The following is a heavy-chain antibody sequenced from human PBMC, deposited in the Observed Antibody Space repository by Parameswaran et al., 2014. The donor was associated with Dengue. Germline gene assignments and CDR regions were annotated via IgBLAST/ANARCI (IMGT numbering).Heavy chain of an antibody. CDR3: ARCRSWVIAALRGSYDMDV. V-gene: IGHV1-69*06. D-gene: IGHD2-15*01. CDR2: VIPLFGTA. Sequence: WVRQAPGQGLEWMGGVIPLFGTATYAQKFQDRVTITADKSTSTVFLEMSSLRPEDTAVYYCARCRSWVIAALRGSYDMDVWGQGTTVTVSS. J-gene: IGHJ6*02.